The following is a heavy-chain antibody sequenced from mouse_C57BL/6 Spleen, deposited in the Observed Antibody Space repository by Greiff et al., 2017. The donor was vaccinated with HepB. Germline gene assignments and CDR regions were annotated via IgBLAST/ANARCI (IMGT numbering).Heavy chain of an antibody. D-gene: IGHD2-3*01. V-gene: IGHV5-4*01. CDR1: GFTFSSYA. CDR3: ARAPIYDGYYPYAMDY. Sequence: EVQVVESGGGLVKPGGSLKLSCAASGFTFSSYAMSWVRQTPEKRLEWVATISDGGSYTYYPDNVKGRFTISRDNAKNNLYLQMSHLKSEDTAMYYCARAPIYDGYYPYAMDYWGQGTSVTVSS. J-gene: IGHJ4*01. CDR2: ISDGGSYT.